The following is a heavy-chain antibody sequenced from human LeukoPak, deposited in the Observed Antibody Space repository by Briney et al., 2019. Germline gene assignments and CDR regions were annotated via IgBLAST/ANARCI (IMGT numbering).Heavy chain of an antibody. CDR1: GGSFSGYY. Sequence: KPSETLSLTCAVYGGSFSGYYWSWIRQPPGKRLEWIGEINHSGSTNYNPSLKSRVTISVDTSKNQFSLKLSSVTAADTAVYYCASEGYDILTGYSSPYWGQGTLVTVSS. V-gene: IGHV4-34*01. J-gene: IGHJ4*02. CDR3: ASEGYDILTGYSSPY. CDR2: INHSGST. D-gene: IGHD3-9*01.